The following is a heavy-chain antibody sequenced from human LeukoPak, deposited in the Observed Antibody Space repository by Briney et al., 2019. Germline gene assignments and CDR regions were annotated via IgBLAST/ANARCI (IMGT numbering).Heavy chain of an antibody. J-gene: IGHJ6*03. D-gene: IGHD2-2*01. CDR3: ARGYGCSSTSCYDDGTDYYYYMDV. CDR1: GGSISSYY. V-gene: IGHV4-59*01. Sequence: PSETLSLTXTVSGGSISSYYWSWIRQPPGKGLEWIGYIYYSGSTNYNPSLKSRVTISVDTSKNQFSLKLSSVTAADTAVYYCARGYGCSSTSCYDDGTDYYYYMDVWGKGTTVTVSS. CDR2: IYYSGST.